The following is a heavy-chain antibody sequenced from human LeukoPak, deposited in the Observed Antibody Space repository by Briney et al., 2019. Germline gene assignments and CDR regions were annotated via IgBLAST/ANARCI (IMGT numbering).Heavy chain of an antibody. D-gene: IGHD3-9*01. V-gene: IGHV3-23*01. CDR1: GFIFSNYA. CDR3: AKWGDYDILTGYYDSGY. J-gene: IGHJ4*02. CDR2: VGGRDGGT. Sequence: GASLRLSCAASGFIFSNYAMSWVRQAPGKGLGWVSAVGGRDGGTYYADSVKGRFTVSRDDPKNTLYLQMNTLRAEDTAVYYCAKWGDYDILTGYYDSGYWGQGALVTVSS.